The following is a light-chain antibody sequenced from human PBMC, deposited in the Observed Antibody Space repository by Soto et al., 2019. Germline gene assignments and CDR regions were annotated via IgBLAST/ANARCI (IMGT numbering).Light chain of an antibody. Sequence: QAVVTQPASVSGSPGQSITISCTGTTSDVGRYNYVSWYQQHPGKAPKLIIYDVSNRPSGVSNRFSGSKSGNTASLTISGLQAEDEADYYCNSYTSSSTYVFGTGTKVTVL. CDR1: TSDVGRYNY. CDR3: NSYTSSSTYV. CDR2: DVS. J-gene: IGLJ1*01. V-gene: IGLV2-14*01.